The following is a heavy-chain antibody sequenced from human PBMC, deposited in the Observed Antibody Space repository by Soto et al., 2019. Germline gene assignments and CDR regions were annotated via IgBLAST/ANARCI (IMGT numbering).Heavy chain of an antibody. Sequence: QVQLVESGGGVVQPGRSLRLSCAASGFTFSHYGIHWVRQAPGKGLEWLAVISYDGSNKHYADSVKGRFTVSRDNSKITLSLQMNSLRAEYTAVYFCARYSGKYQGPIDYWGQGTLVTVSS. CDR3: ARYSGKYQGPIDY. CDR2: ISYDGSNK. D-gene: IGHD1-26*01. CDR1: GFTFSHYG. J-gene: IGHJ4*02. V-gene: IGHV3-30*03.